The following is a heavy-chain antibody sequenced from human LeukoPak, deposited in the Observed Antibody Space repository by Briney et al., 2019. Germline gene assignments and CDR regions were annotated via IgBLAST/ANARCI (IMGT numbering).Heavy chain of an antibody. D-gene: IGHD6-19*01. J-gene: IGHJ4*02. CDR3: ALLPSIAVAGRDY. CDR1: GFTFSSYE. Sequence: GGSLRLSCAASGFTFSSYEMNWVRQAPGKGLEWVSYISSSGSTIYYADSVKGRFTISRDNAKNSLYLQMNSLRAEDTALYYCALLPSIAVAGRDYWGQGTLVTVSS. V-gene: IGHV3-48*03. CDR2: ISSSGSTI.